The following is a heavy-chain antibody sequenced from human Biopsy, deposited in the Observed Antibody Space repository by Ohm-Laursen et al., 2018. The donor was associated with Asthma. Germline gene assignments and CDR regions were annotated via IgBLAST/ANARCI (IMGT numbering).Heavy chain of an antibody. J-gene: IGHJ6*02. V-gene: IGHV3-23*01. CDR3: ARIAICTKTACGPYDIYEMDV. CDR1: GFTFSNFA. D-gene: IGHD5-18*01. CDR2: ITGSGGGT. Sequence: SLRLSCTASGFTFSNFAMTWVRQAPGKGLEWVSSITGSGGGTYYADSVKGRFTVSRDNSKNTLYLQISSLRAEDTAVYYCARIAICTKTACGPYDIYEMDVWGQGTTVTVSS.